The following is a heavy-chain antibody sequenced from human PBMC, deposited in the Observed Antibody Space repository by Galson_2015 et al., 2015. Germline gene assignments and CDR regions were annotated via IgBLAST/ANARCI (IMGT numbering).Heavy chain of an antibody. D-gene: IGHD3-10*01. CDR3: AKIFAEVRGVIISNYYYYGMDV. Sequence: SLRLSCAASGFTFSSYAMSWVRQAPGKGLEWVSAISGSGGSTYYADSVKGRFTISRDNSKNTLYLQMNSLRAEDTAVYYCAKIFAEVRGVIISNYYYYGMDVWGQGTTVTVSS. V-gene: IGHV3-23*01. CDR1: GFTFSSYA. CDR2: ISGSGGST. J-gene: IGHJ6*02.